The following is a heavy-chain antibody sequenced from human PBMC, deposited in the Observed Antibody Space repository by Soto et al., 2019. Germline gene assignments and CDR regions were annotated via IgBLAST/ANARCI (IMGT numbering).Heavy chain of an antibody. CDR3: ASSSDDSSGYYLYYFDY. D-gene: IGHD3-22*01. CDR1: GYTFTSYA. J-gene: IGHJ4*02. CDR2: INAGNGNT. Sequence: ASGKGCFEASGYTFTSYAMHWVRQAPGQRLEWMGWINAGNGNTKYSQKFQGRVTITRDTSASTAYMELSSLRSEDTAVYYCASSSDDSSGYYLYYFDYWGQGTLVTVYS. V-gene: IGHV1-3*01.